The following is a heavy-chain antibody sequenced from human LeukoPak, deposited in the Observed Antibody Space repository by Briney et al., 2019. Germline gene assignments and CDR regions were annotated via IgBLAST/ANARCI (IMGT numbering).Heavy chain of an antibody. CDR3: ARAPAVASNNWFDP. CDR1: GGSISSNTYY. J-gene: IGHJ5*02. CDR2: IYHSGST. Sequence: PSETLSLTCTVSGGSISSNTYYWGWIRQPPGKGLEWIGSIYHSGSTYYNPSLKSRVTISVDTSKNQFSLKLSSVTAADTAVYYCARAPAVASNNWFDPWGQGTLVTVSS. D-gene: IGHD6-19*01. V-gene: IGHV4-39*07.